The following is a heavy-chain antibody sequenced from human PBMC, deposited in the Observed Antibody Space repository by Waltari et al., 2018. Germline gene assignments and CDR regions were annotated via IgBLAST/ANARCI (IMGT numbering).Heavy chain of an antibody. Sequence: QVQLQESGAGLVKPSETLSLTCTVSGGTISSHYWSWIRQPPGKGLEWIGYIYYSGSTNYNPSLKSRVTISVDTSKNQFSLKLSSVTAADTAVYYCARDPSSSWYARGDYYFDYWGQGTLVTVSS. CDR3: ARDPSSSWYARGDYYFDY. J-gene: IGHJ4*02. V-gene: IGHV4-59*11. D-gene: IGHD6-13*01. CDR1: GGTISSHY. CDR2: IYYSGST.